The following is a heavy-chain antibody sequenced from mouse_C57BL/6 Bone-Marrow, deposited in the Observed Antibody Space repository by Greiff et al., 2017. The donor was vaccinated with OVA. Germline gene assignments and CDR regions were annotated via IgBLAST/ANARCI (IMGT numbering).Heavy chain of an antibody. V-gene: IGHV5-17*01. CDR2: ISSGSSTI. CDR3: ARGEYYGRDYAMDY. CDR1: GFTFSDYG. J-gene: IGHJ4*01. D-gene: IGHD1-1*01. Sequence: EVKLMESGGGLVKPGGSLKLSCAASGFTFSDYGMHWVRQAPEKGLEWVAYISSGSSTIYYADTVKGRFTISRDNAKNTLFLQMTSLRSEDTAMYYCARGEYYGRDYAMDYWGQGTSVTVSS.